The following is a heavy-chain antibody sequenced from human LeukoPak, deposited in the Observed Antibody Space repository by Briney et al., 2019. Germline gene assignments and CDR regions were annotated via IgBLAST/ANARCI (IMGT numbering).Heavy chain of an antibody. J-gene: IGHJ6*02. CDR1: GFTPSSYS. CDR3: ARAEYDRSGSIYYYYGMDI. V-gene: IGHV3-30-3*01. D-gene: IGHD3-22*01. CDR2: ISYEGSNK. Sequence: GGSLRPSCELSGFTPSSYSMHWVRQAPGNGLEWVAVISYEGSNKYNADSVKGRFTISRDKSKNTLYLQMNSLRREDTAEYYCARAEYDRSGSIYYYYGMDIWGQGTTVTVSS.